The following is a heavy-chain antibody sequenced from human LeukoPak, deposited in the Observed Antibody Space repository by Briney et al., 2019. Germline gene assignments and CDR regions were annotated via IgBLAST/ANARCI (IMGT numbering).Heavy chain of an antibody. CDR3: GAYGWFDP. J-gene: IGHJ5*02. CDR1: GFTFSSYG. CDR2: ISGSGGST. Sequence: GGSLRLSCAASGFTFSSYGMSWVRQAPGKGLEWVSAISGSGGSTYYADSVKGRFTISRDNSKNTLYLQMTSLRAEDTALYGSGAYGWFDPWGQGTLVTVSS. D-gene: IGHD3-10*01. V-gene: IGHV3-23*01.